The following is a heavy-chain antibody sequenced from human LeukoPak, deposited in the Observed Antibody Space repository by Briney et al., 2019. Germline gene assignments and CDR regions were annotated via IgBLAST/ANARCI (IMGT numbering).Heavy chain of an antibody. Sequence: PGGSLRPSCAASGFTLSSYSMNWVRQAPGKGLEWVSSISSSSSYIYYADSVKGRFTISRDNAKNSLYLQMNSLRAEDTAVYYCARDQREADFDYWGQGTLVTVSS. V-gene: IGHV3-21*01. J-gene: IGHJ4*02. CDR2: ISSSSSYI. CDR1: GFTLSSYS. D-gene: IGHD1-26*01. CDR3: ARDQREADFDY.